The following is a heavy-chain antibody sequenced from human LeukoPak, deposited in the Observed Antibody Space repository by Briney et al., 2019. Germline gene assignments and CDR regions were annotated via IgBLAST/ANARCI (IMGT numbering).Heavy chain of an antibody. CDR2: IYYSGST. V-gene: IGHV4-59*01. Sequence: SETLSLTCTVSGGTISNYDLSWIRQPPGKGLEWIGYIYYSGSTNYNPYLKSRVTISVDTSKNQFSLKLASVTAADTAVYYCARTSLADYWGQGTLVTVSS. CDR1: GGTISNYD. CDR3: ARTSLADY. J-gene: IGHJ4*02.